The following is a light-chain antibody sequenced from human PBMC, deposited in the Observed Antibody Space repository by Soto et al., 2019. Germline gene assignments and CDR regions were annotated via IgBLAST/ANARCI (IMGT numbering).Light chain of an antibody. Sequence: QSALTQPPSASGSLGQSVTISCTGTSSDVGAYNYVSWYQQHPGKAPKLMIYEVTRRPSGVPDRFSGSKSGNTASLNVSGLQAEDEADYYCSSYTSRSTLVFGTGTKLTVL. V-gene: IGLV2-8*01. CDR1: SSDVGAYNY. CDR2: EVT. J-gene: IGLJ1*01. CDR3: SSYTSRSTLV.